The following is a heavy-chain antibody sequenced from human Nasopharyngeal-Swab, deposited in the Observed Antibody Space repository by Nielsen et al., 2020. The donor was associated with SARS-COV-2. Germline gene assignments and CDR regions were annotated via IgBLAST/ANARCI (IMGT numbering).Heavy chain of an antibody. Sequence: GESLKISCTASGFTLGDYTMSWVRQAPGKGLEWVGFIRSKAYAGTTEYAASVKGRFTISRDDSKSIAYLQMNSLNTEDTAVYYCTAVVTALWGQGTLVTASS. CDR3: TAVVTAL. CDR2: IRSKAYAGTT. V-gene: IGHV3-49*04. CDR1: GFTLGDYT. D-gene: IGHD2-21*02. J-gene: IGHJ4*02.